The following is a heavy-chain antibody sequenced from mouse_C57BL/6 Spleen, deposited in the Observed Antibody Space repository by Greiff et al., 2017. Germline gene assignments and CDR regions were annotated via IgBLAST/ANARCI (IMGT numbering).Heavy chain of an antibody. V-gene: IGHV2-6*01. Sequence: QVQLKESGPGLVAPSQSLSITCTVSGFSLTSYGVDWVRQSPGKGLEWLGVIWGVGSTNYNSALNSRLSISKDNSKSQVFLTMNSLLTDDTAMYYCASGYYGSRFAYWGPATLVTASA. CDR1: GFSLTSYG. CDR2: IWGVGST. J-gene: IGHJ3*01. CDR3: ASGYYGSRFAY. D-gene: IGHD1-1*01.